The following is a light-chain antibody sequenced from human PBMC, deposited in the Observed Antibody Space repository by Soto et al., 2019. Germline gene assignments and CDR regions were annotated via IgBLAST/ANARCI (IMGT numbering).Light chain of an antibody. J-gene: IGLJ3*02. CDR2: DVS. CDR1: SSDVSGYNY. Sequence: QSALTQPASVSGSPGQSITISCTGTSSDVSGYNYVSWYQQHTGTAHKLMIYDVSNRPSGFSNPFAGSKSGNTASLPISGLEAEDEADYYCSSYTSRSTRVFGGGTKLTVL. CDR3: SSYTSRSTRV. V-gene: IGLV2-14*01.